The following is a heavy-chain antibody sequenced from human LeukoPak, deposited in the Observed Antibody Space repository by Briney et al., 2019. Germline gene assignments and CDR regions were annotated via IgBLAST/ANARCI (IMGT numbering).Heavy chain of an antibody. CDR2: IYYSGTT. J-gene: IGHJ5*02. Sequence: SQTLSLTCTVSGGSISSGDYYWGWIRQPPGKGLEWIATIYYSGTTYYNPSLKSRVTISVDTSKNQFSLKLNSVTAADTAVYYCARGDEVQHASWFDPWGQGTLVTVSS. CDR1: GGSISSGDYY. CDR3: ARGDEVQHASWFDP. V-gene: IGHV4-39*07. D-gene: IGHD2-2*01.